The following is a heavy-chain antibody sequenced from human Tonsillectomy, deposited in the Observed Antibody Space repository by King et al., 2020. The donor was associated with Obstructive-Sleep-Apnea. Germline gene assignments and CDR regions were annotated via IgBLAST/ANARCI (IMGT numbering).Heavy chain of an antibody. V-gene: IGHV3-11*01. CDR2: ISSSGGTI. D-gene: IGHD3-22*01. J-gene: IGHJ4*02. CDR1: GFTFTDYY. Sequence: VQLVESGGGLVKPGGSLRLSCAASGFTFTDYYMSWIRQAPGKGLEWASYISSSGGTIYYADSVKGRFTISRDNAKNSLDLQMNSLRAEDTAVYYCARIKKTYYYDASGYFDYWGQGTQVTVSS. CDR3: ARIKKTYYYDASGYFDY.